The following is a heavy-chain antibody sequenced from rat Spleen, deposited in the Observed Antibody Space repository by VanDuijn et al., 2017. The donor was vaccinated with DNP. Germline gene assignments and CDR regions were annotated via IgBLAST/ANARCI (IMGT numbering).Heavy chain of an antibody. V-gene: IGHV5-27*01. Sequence: EVQLVESGGGLVQPGRSLKLSCAASGFTFSAYYMAWVRQAPAKGLEWVAYIGSPAYAPYYTDSVKGRFAISRDNAKSTLYLQMDSLRSEDTATYYCTTYGSYGYYYAMDAWGQGTSVTVSS. CDR1: GFTFSAYY. J-gene: IGHJ4*01. CDR3: TTYGSYGYYYAMDA. CDR2: IGSPAYAP. D-gene: IGHD1-3*01.